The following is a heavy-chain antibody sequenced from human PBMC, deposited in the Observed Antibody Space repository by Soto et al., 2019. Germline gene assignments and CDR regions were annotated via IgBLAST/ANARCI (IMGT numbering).Heavy chain of an antibody. D-gene: IGHD1-1*01. CDR2: ISWNSGSI. CDR3: AKDIGNWNDDHAFDS. CDR1: GFTFDDYA. Sequence: EVQLVESGGGLVQPGRSLRLSCAASGFTFDDYAMHWVRQAPGKGLEWVSGISWNSGSIGYADSVKGRFTISRDNAKNSLYLQMNSLRAEDTALYYCAKDIGNWNDDHAFDSGAKGQWSPSLQ. V-gene: IGHV3-9*01. J-gene: IGHJ3*01.